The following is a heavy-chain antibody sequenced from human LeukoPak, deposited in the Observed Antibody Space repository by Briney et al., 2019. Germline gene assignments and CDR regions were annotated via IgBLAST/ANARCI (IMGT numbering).Heavy chain of an antibody. CDR1: GYTFTSYG. CDR3: ARDNSVEDTAWWFDP. J-gene: IGHJ5*02. V-gene: IGHV1-46*01. CDR2: INPSGGST. D-gene: IGHD4-23*01. Sequence: ASVKVSCKASGYTFTSYGISWVRQAPGQGLEWMGIINPSGGSTSYAQKFQGRVTMTRDMSTSTDYMELSSLRSEDTAVYYCARDNSVEDTAWWFDPWGQGTLVTVFS.